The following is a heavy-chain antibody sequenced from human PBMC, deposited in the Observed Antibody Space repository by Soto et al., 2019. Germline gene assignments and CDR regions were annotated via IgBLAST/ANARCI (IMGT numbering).Heavy chain of an antibody. Sequence: SETLSLTCAVSGGSISSGGYSWSWIRQPPGKGLEWIGYIYHSGSTYYNPSLKSRVTISVDRSKNQFSLKLSSVTAADTAVYYCARGSNYDFWSGKVGNWFDPWGQGTLVTVSS. CDR2: IYHSGST. CDR1: GGSISSGGYS. J-gene: IGHJ5*02. CDR3: ARGSNYDFWSGKVGNWFDP. D-gene: IGHD3-3*01. V-gene: IGHV4-30-2*01.